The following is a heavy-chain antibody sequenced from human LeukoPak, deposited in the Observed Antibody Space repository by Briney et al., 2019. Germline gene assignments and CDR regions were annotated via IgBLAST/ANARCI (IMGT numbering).Heavy chain of an antibody. CDR3: ARGTYYYGSGSYYYFDY. Sequence: SETLSLTCTVSGGSISSYYWSWIRQPPGKGLEWIGYIYYSGSTNYNPSLKCRVTISVDTSKNQFSLKLSSVTAADTAVYYCARGTYYYGSGSYYYFDYWGQGTLVTVSS. V-gene: IGHV4-59*01. CDR2: IYYSGST. CDR1: GGSISSYY. D-gene: IGHD3-10*01. J-gene: IGHJ4*02.